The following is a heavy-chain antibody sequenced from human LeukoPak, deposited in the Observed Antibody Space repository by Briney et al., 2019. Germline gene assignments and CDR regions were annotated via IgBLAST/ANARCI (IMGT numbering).Heavy chain of an antibody. J-gene: IGHJ6*03. CDR3: ARAGDTVVVAVAGAGYYYMDV. V-gene: IGHV1-18*01. CDR2: ISAYNGNT. Sequence: ASVKVSCKASGYTFTSYGISWVRQAPGQGLEWMGWISAYNGNTDYAQKLQGRVTMTIDTSTSTAYMELRSLRSDDTAVYHCARAGDTVVVAVAGAGYYYMDVWGKGTTVTVSS. D-gene: IGHD6-19*01. CDR1: GYTFTSYG.